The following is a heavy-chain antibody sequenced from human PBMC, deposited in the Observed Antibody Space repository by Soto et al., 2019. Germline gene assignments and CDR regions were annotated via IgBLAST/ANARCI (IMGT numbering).Heavy chain of an antibody. CDR1: GGSISSYY. CDR3: ARRIAAAGNNWFDP. CDR2: IYYSGST. Sequence: PSETLSLTCTVSGGSISSYYWSWIRQPPGKGLEWIGYIYYSGSTNYNPSLKSRVTISVDTSKNQFSLKLSSVTAADTAVYYCARRIAAAGNNWFDPWGQGTLVTVSS. D-gene: IGHD6-13*01. V-gene: IGHV4-59*01. J-gene: IGHJ5*02.